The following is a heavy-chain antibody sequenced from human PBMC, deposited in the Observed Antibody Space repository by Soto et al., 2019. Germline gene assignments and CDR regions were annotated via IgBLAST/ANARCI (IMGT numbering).Heavy chain of an antibody. CDR3: ARVPHNCSSTSCYLSGAFDI. CDR1: GGTFSSCS. V-gene: IGHV1-69*13. J-gene: IGHJ3*02. CDR2: IIPIFGTA. D-gene: IGHD2-2*01. Sequence: SVNVSCKSSGGTFSSCSISWVRQAPGQGLECMGGIIPIFGTANYAQKFQGRVTITADESTSTAYMELSSLRSEDTAVYYCARVPHNCSSTSCYLSGAFDIWGQGTMVTVSS.